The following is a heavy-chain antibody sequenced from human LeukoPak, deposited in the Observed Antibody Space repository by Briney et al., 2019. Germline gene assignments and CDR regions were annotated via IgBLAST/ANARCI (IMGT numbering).Heavy chain of an antibody. J-gene: IGHJ4*02. CDR2: IWYDGSNK. V-gene: IGHV3-33*01. Sequence: GGSLRLSCAASGFTFSSYGMHWVREAPGKGLGWVADIWYDGSNKYYADSVKGRFTISRDNSKNTLYLQMNSLRAEDTAVYYCARDPLGIRMLSLGIDYWGQGTLVTVSS. CDR1: GFTFSSYG. CDR3: ARDPLGIRMLSLGIDY. D-gene: IGHD3-16*02.